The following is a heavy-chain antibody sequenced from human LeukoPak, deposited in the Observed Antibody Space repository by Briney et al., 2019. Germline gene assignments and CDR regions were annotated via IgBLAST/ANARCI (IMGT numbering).Heavy chain of an antibody. CDR3: AKDLWGAADAFDI. Sequence: GGSLRLSCAASGFTFSSYTINWVRQAPGKGLEWVSSISSSSLYRFYADSVRGRFTISRDNSKNTLYLQMNSLRAEDTAVYYCAKDLWGAADAFDIWGQGTMVTVSS. J-gene: IGHJ3*02. CDR2: ISSSSLYR. V-gene: IGHV3-21*01. D-gene: IGHD3-16*01. CDR1: GFTFSSYT.